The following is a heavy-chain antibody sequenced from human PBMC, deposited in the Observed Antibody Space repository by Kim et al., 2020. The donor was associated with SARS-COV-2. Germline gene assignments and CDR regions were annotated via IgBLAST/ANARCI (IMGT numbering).Heavy chain of an antibody. Sequence: GGSLRLSCAASGFTFTNYAMAWVRQAPGKGLEWVSTISGNGGSTHYADSVKGRFTISRDNSKNTLYLQMNSLRAEDTAIYYCTKSPAWGQGTLVTGSS. J-gene: IGHJ5*02. CDR1: GFTFTNYA. CDR3: TKSPA. CDR2: ISGNGGST. V-gene: IGHV3-23*01.